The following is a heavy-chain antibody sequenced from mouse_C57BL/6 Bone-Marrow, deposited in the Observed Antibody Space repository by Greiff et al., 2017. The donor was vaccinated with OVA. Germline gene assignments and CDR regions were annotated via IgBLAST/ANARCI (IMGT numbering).Heavy chain of an antibody. CDR3: ARSPPYETNTTVRRGTFDY. J-gene: IGHJ2*01. V-gene: IGHV1-55*01. CDR1: GYTFTSYW. Sequence: QVQLKQPGAELVKPGASVKMSCKASGYTFTSYWITWVKQRPGQGLEWIGDIYPGSGSTNYNEKFKSKDTLTVDTSSSTAYMQLSSLPSEDSAVYYWARSPPYETNTTVRRGTFDYWGQGTTLTVSS. D-gene: IGHD1-1*01. CDR2: IYPGSGST.